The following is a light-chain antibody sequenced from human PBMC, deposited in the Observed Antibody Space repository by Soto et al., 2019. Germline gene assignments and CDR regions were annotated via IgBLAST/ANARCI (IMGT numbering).Light chain of an antibody. CDR3: EPWDRNTPVV. Sequence: QPVLTQSSSASAALGSSVKLTCTLSNGHSSYIIAWHQQQPGKAPRFLMKLGSNGNYDKGSGVPDRFSGSSSGTDRYLTISNLQSEDEADYYCEPWDRNTPVVFGGGTKLTVL. CDR1: NGHSSYI. CDR2: LGSNGNY. J-gene: IGLJ2*01. V-gene: IGLV4-60*03.